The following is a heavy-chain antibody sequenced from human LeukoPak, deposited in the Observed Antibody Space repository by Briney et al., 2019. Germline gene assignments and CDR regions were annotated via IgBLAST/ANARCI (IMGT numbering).Heavy chain of an antibody. V-gene: IGHV3-15*01. D-gene: IGHD2/OR15-2a*01. Sequence: GGSLRLSCAVSGFTFTNAWMNWVRQTPGKGLEWVGRVRAKTDGGTIEYAAPVKGRFSISRDDSTDTVYLQMNSLKSEDTAVYYCAADTPVPLAQVDYWGQGALVTVSS. J-gene: IGHJ4*02. CDR1: GFTFTNAW. CDR2: VRAKTDGGTI. CDR3: AADTPVPLAQVDY.